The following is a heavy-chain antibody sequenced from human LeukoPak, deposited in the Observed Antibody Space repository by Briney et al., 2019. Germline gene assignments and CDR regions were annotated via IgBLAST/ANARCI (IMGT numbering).Heavy chain of an antibody. Sequence: GGSLRLSCAASGFTFSSYSTNWVRQAPGKGLEWVSSISSSSSYIYYADSVKGRFTISRDNAKNSLYLQMNSLRAEDTAVYYCVGSGYYFGYFDYWGQGTLVTVSS. J-gene: IGHJ4*02. D-gene: IGHD3-22*01. CDR1: GFTFSSYS. CDR2: ISSSSSYI. V-gene: IGHV3-21*01. CDR3: VGSGYYFGYFDY.